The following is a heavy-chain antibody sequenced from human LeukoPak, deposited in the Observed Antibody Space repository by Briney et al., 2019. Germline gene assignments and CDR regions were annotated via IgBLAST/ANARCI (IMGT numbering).Heavy chain of an antibody. D-gene: IGHD4-11*01. V-gene: IGHV3-9*01. CDR3: AKDFYSTYYYGMDV. CDR2: ISWNSGSI. CDR1: GFTFDDYA. J-gene: IGHJ6*02. Sequence: GGSLRLSCAASGFTFDDYAMHWVRQAPGKGLEWVSGISWNSGSIGYADSVKGRYTISRDNAKNSLYLQMNSLRAEDTALYYCAKDFYSTYYYGMDVWGQGTTVTISS.